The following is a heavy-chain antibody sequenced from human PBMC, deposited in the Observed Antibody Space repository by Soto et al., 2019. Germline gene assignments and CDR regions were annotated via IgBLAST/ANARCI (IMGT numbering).Heavy chain of an antibody. CDR3: ARVGFTTIFTYGMDV. J-gene: IGHJ6*02. CDR2: ISRSGDVI. V-gene: IGHV3-48*03. D-gene: IGHD3-3*01. Sequence: PGGSLRLSCAGSGFTFSSYEMNWVRQAPGKGLEWVSYISRSGDVIYYADSVKGRFTISRDNAKNSLYLQMNSLRAEDTAVYYCARVGFTTIFTYGMDVWGQGTTVTVSS. CDR1: GFTFSSYE.